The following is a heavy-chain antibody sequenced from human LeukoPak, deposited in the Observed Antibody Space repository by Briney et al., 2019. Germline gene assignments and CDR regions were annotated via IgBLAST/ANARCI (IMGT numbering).Heavy chain of an antibody. CDR1: GFTFSDYV. J-gene: IGHJ4*02. Sequence: GGSLRLSCAASGFTFSDYVMIWVRQAPGKGLEWVSGITASGDSTYYADSVKGRFTMSRDNSKNTVYLQMNSLRVDDTAVYYCARRDIVVIVSASDYWGQGTLVTVSS. CDR2: ITASGDST. CDR3: ARRDIVVIVSASDY. V-gene: IGHV3-23*01. D-gene: IGHD2-15*01.